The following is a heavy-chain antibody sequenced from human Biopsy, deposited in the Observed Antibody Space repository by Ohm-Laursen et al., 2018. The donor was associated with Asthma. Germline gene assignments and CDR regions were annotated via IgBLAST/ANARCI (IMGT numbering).Heavy chain of an antibody. CDR2: MYHSGSP. CDR1: GGSITSSSYY. CDR3: ARHDHRWDTYADF. J-gene: IGHJ4*02. V-gene: IGHV4-39*01. Sequence: SETLSLTCTVSGGSITSSSYYWGWIRQPPGKGMEWIGSMYHSGSPYYHPSLKSRAPLSVDTSKNQLSLKTSSVTAADTAVYYCARHDHRWDTYADFWGQGTLVTVSS. D-gene: IGHD2-2*01.